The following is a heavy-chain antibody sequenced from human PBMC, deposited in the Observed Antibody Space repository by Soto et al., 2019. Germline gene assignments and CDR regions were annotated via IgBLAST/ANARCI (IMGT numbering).Heavy chain of an antibody. CDR1: GFTFDDYV. CDR3: AKDKRRLFEWLLFDY. D-gene: IGHD3-3*01. J-gene: IGHJ4*02. V-gene: IGHV3-9*01. Sequence: EVQLVESGGGLVQPGRSLRISCAASGFTFDDYVMHWVRQVPGKGLEWVSGISWNSGSVGYVDSVKGRFTISRDNAKNSVYLQMNTLRAEDTALYYCAKDKRRLFEWLLFDYWGQGTLVTVSS. CDR2: ISWNSGSV.